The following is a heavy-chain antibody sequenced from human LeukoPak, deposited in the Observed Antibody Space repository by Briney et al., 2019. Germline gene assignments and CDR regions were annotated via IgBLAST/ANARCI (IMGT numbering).Heavy chain of an antibody. CDR3: ARPYYGSGSYGYYYYGMDV. V-gene: IGHV3-48*03. J-gene: IGHJ6*04. CDR1: GFTFSSYE. CDR2: ISSSGSTI. D-gene: IGHD3-10*01. Sequence: GGSLRLSCAASGFTFSSYEMNWVRQAPGKGLEWVSYISSSGSTIYYADSVKGGFTISRDNANNSLYLQMNSLRAEDTAVYYCARPYYGSGSYGYYYYGMDVWGKGTTVTVSS.